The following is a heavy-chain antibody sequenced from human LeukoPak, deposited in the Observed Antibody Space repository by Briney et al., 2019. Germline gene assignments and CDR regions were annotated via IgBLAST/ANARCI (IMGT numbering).Heavy chain of an antibody. CDR2: ISSSGSTI. V-gene: IGHV3-48*03. D-gene: IGHD4-17*01. Sequence: PGGSLRLSCAASGFTFSSYEMNWVRQAPGKGLEWVSYISSSGSTIYYADSVKGRFTISRDNAKNSLYLQMNSLRAEDTALYYCARERTTVTTYYYYYYYMDVWGKGTTVTVSS. J-gene: IGHJ6*03. CDR3: ARERTTVTTYYYYYYYMDV. CDR1: GFTFSSYE.